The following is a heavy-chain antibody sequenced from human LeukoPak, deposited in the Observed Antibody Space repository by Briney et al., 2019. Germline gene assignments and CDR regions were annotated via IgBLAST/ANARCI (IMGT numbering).Heavy chain of an antibody. J-gene: IGHJ4*02. D-gene: IGHD4-17*01. V-gene: IGHV3-21*01. CDR3: ARRVTTFLS. Sequence: GGSLRLSCSASGFDLSPYTMNWVRQAPGKGLEWVASISSTGTYMYYGDSLKGRFTISRDNAKNTLYLQLDSLRVEDTATYYCARRVTTFLSWGQGTLVIVSS. CDR2: ISSTGTYM. CDR1: GFDLSPYT.